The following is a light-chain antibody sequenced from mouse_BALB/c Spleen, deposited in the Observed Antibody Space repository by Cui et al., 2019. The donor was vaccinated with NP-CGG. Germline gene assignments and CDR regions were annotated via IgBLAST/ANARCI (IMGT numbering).Light chain of an antibody. V-gene: IGLV1*01. CDR2: GTN. CDR3: ALWYSNHWV. J-gene: IGLJ1*01. CDR1: TRTVTTSNY. Sequence: AVVTQESAVTTSPGETDTLTCRSSTRTVTTSNYANWVQEKSDHLFTGIIGGTNNRVPGVPARFSGSLIGDKAALTIPGAQTEDEAIYFCALWYSNHWVFGGGTKLTVL.